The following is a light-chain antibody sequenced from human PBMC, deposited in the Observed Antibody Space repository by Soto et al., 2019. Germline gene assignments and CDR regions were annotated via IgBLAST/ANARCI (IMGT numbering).Light chain of an antibody. CDR1: SGHSSYI. V-gene: IGLV4-60*02. J-gene: IGLJ3*02. Sequence: QPVLTQSSSASASLGSSVKLTCTLSSGHSSYIIAWHQQQPGKAPRYLMKLEGSGSYNKGSGVPDRFSGSSSGADRYLTISILQFEEEADYYCETWDSNTWVFGGGTKLTVL. CDR3: ETWDSNTWV. CDR2: LEGSGSY.